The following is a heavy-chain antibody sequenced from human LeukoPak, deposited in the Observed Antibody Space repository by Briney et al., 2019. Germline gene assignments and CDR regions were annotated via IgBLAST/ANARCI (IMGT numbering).Heavy chain of an antibody. D-gene: IGHD2-15*01. CDR1: GGTFSSYA. J-gene: IGHJ4*02. CDR3: ARGGISGYCSGGSCYTGGIRTYSYGAPVDY. CDR2: IIPIFGTA. Sequence: SVKVSCKASGGTFSSYAISWVRQAPGQGLEWMGRIIPIFGTANYAQKFQGRVTITADKSTSTAYMELSSLRSGDTAVYYCARGGISGYCSGGSCYTGGIRTYSYGAPVDYWGQGTLVTVSS. V-gene: IGHV1-69*06.